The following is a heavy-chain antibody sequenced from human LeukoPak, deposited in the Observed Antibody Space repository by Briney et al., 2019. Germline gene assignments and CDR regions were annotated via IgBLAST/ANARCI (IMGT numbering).Heavy chain of an antibody. V-gene: IGHV3-74*01. CDR2: NKYDGSES. J-gene: IGHJ5*02. CDR1: GFTLSGHW. Sequence: GGSLRLSCAASGFTLSGHWMHWFRQPPGKGLAWVSRNKYDGSESYYADSVKGRFTISRDNAKNTLYLQMNSLRVEDTAVYYCAKSDWFDPWGQGTLVTVST. CDR3: AKSDWFDP.